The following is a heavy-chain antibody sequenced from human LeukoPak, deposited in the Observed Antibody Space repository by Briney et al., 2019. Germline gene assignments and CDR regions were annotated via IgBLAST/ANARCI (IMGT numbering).Heavy chain of an antibody. CDR2: IIPIFGTA. J-gene: IGHJ6*03. Sequence: SVKVSCKASGGTFSSYAISWVRQAPGQGLEWMGGIIPIFGTANYAQKFQGRVTITTDESTSTAYMELSSLRSEDTAVYYCAISGSYEYYYYYMDVWGKGTTVTVPS. CDR3: AISGSYEYYYYYMDV. CDR1: GGTFSSYA. D-gene: IGHD1-26*01. V-gene: IGHV1-69*05.